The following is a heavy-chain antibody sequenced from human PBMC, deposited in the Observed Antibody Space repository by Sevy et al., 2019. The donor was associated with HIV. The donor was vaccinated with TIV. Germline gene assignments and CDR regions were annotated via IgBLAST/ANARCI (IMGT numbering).Heavy chain of an antibody. Sequence: GGSLRLSCSASGFTFSDYYMSWIRQAPGKGLEWVSYISTSSTYTNHADSVKGRFTISRDNANNSLYLQMNSLRAEDTAVYFCARVGYKYGSYYFDYWGQGTLVTVSS. J-gene: IGHJ4*02. D-gene: IGHD5-18*01. V-gene: IGHV3-11*06. CDR2: ISTSSTYT. CDR3: ARVGYKYGSYYFDY. CDR1: GFTFSDYY.